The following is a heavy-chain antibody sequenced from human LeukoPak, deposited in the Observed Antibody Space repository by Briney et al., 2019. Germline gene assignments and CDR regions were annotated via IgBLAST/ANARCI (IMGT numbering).Heavy chain of an antibody. Sequence: PGGSLRLSCAASGFTVSSSYMSWVRQAPGKGLEWVSVIYSGGSTYYADSVKGRFTISRDNSKNTLYLQMNSLRAEDTAVYYCARDVDTAILSFDPWGQGTLVTVSS. D-gene: IGHD5-18*01. CDR2: IYSGGST. V-gene: IGHV3-53*01. CDR3: ARDVDTAILSFDP. J-gene: IGHJ5*02. CDR1: GFTVSSSY.